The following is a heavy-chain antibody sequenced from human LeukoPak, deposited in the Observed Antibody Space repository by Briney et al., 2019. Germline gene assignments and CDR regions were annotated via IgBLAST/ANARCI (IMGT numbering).Heavy chain of an antibody. CDR2: INHSGST. J-gene: IGHJ5*02. V-gene: IGHV4-34*01. CDR3: ARGPLTVTRGFDP. D-gene: IGHD4-17*01. CDR1: GGSFSGYY. Sequence: SETLSLTCAVYGGSFSGYYWSWIRQPPGKGLEWIGEINHSGSTNYNPSLKSRVTMSVDTSKNQFSLKLSSVTAADTAVYYCARGPLTVTRGFDPWGQGTLVTVSS.